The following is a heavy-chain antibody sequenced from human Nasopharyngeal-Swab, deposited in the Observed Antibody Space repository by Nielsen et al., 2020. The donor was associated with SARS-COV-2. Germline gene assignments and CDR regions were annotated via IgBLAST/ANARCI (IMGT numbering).Heavy chain of an antibody. D-gene: IGHD3-22*01. Sequence: SETLSLTCTVSGGSISTYYWNWIRQPPGKGLEWIGYVYYSGSTNYNPSLKSRVTLSVDTSKNQFSLKLSSVTAADTAVYYCARQGGEYYDSSGYYYYPLVPFDYWGQGTLATVSS. V-gene: IGHV4-59*08. CDR3: ARQGGEYYDSSGYYYYPLVPFDY. CDR1: GGSISTYY. J-gene: IGHJ4*02. CDR2: VYYSGST.